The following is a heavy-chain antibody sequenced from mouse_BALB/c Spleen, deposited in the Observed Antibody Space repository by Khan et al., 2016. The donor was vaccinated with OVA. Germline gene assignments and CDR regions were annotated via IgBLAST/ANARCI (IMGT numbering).Heavy chain of an antibody. CDR2: ISYSGRT. Sequence: EVQLQESGPGLVKPSQSLSLTCTVTGYSITSGYGWNWIRQFPGNKLEWMGYISYSGRTNYNPSLQSRISITLDTSKNQFFLQLNAVTTEDTATYYCARTARIKYWGQGTTLTVSS. V-gene: IGHV3-2*02. CDR3: ARTARIKY. CDR1: GYSITSGYG. D-gene: IGHD1-2*01. J-gene: IGHJ2*01.